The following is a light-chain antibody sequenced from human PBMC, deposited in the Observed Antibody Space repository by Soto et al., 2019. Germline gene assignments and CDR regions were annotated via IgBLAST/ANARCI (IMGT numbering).Light chain of an antibody. CDR3: QQYDSTPPT. CDR1: QSVSSNY. Sequence: EIVLTQSPGTLSLSPGERATLSCRASQSVSSNYLGWYQQKPGQAPRLLMYGASSRATGIPDRFSGSGSGTDFTLTISRLEPEDFAVYYCQQYDSTPPTFGQGTKVDIK. CDR2: GAS. V-gene: IGKV3-20*01. J-gene: IGKJ1*01.